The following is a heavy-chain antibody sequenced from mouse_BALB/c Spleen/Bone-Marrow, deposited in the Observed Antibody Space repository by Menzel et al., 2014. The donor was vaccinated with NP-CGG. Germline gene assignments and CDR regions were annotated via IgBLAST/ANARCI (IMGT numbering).Heavy chain of an antibody. CDR3: ARSGKVRNAIDY. CDR1: GYTFTDHA. V-gene: IGHV1S137*01. CDR2: ISGYYGDA. D-gene: IGHD2-14*01. Sequence: QVQLKESGAKLVRPGVSVKISCKGSGYTFTDHAIHWVKRSHAKSLEWIGVISGYYGDAIYNQKFKGKATMTVDKSSSTAYMEPARLTSEDSAIYYCARSGKVRNAIDYWGQGTSVTVSS. J-gene: IGHJ4*01.